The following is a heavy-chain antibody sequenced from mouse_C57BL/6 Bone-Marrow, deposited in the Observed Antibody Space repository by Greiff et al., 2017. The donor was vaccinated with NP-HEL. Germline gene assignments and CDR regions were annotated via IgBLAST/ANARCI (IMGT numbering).Heavy chain of an antibody. J-gene: IGHJ2*01. Sequence: EVKLEESGEGLVKPGGSLKLSCAASGFTFSSYAMSWVRQTPEKRLEWVAYISSGGDYIYYADTVKGRFTISRDNARNTLYLQMSSLKSEDTAMYYCTRDSAYYSNYFDYWGQGTTLTVSS. D-gene: IGHD2-5*01. CDR2: ISSGGDYI. V-gene: IGHV5-9-1*02. CDR3: TRDSAYYSNYFDY. CDR1: GFTFSSYA.